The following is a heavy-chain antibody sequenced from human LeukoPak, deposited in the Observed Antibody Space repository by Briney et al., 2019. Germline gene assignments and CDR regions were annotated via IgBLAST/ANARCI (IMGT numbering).Heavy chain of an antibody. CDR2: INPNSGGT. V-gene: IGHV1-2*02. Sequence: GASVKVSCKASGYTFTGYYMHWVRQAPGQGLEWMGWINPNSGGTNYAQKFQGRVTMTRDTSISTAYMELSRLRSDDTAVYYCAREYYYGSGSYYQRSRFDYWGQGTLVTVSS. D-gene: IGHD3-10*01. CDR3: AREYYYGSGSYYQRSRFDY. J-gene: IGHJ4*02. CDR1: GYTFTGYY.